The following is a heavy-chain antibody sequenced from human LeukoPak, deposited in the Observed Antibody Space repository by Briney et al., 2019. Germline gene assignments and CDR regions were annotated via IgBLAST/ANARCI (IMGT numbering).Heavy chain of an antibody. V-gene: IGHV1-24*01. CDR3: ATFSDFWSGFDY. J-gene: IGHJ4*02. Sequence: ASVKVSCKVSGYTLTELSMHWVRQAPGKGLEWMGGFDPEDGETIYAQKFQGRVTMTEDTSTDTAYMELSSLRSEDTAVYYCATFSDFWSGFDYWGQGTLVTVSS. D-gene: IGHD3-3*01. CDR2: FDPEDGET. CDR1: GYTLTELS.